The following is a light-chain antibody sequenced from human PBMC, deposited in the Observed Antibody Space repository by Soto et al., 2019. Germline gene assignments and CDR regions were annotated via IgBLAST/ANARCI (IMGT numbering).Light chain of an antibody. CDR3: CSYAGSDRRYV. J-gene: IGLJ1*01. CDR2: DVN. CDR1: SNDVGGYSY. V-gene: IGLV2-11*01. Sequence: QSVLTQPRSVSGSPGQSVTISCTGTSNDVGGYSYVSWYQHHPGKAPKLIIYDVNQRPSGVPDRFSGSKSGDTASLTISGLQAEDEADYWCCSYAGSDRRYVFGTGTKVTVL.